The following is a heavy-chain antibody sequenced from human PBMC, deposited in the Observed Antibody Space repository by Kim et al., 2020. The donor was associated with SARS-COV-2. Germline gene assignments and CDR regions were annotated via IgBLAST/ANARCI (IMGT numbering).Heavy chain of an antibody. CDR2: DGKAK. V-gene: IGHV3-7*01. Sequence: DGKAKTYVRRWQGRFTIARDNTKNSLYLKMNSLGVEDTAVYYCARDTADYWGQGTLVTVSS. J-gene: IGHJ4*02. CDR3: ARDTADY.